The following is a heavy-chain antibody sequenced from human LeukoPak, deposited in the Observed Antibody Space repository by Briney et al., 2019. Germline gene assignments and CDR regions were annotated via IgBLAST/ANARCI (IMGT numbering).Heavy chain of an antibody. D-gene: IGHD3-22*01. V-gene: IGHV3-33*01. CDR2: IWYDGSNK. Sequence: GGSLRLSCAASGFTFSSYGMHWVRQAPGKGLEWVAVIWYDGSNKYYADSVKGRFTISRDNSKNTLYLQMNSLRAEDTAVYYCARDDYLYDSSGYFDYWGQGTLVTVSS. CDR1: GFTFSSYG. J-gene: IGHJ4*02. CDR3: ARDDYLYDSSGYFDY.